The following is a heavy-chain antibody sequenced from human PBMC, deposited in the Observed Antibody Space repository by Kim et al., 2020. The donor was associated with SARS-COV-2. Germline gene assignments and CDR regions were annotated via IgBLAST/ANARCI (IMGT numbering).Heavy chain of an antibody. V-gene: IGHV3-21*01. CDR1: GFTFSSYS. D-gene: IGHD6-19*01. CDR2: ISSSSSYI. J-gene: IGHJ4*02. CDR3: ARDIAVAVSFFDY. Sequence: GGSLRLSCAASGFTFSSYSMNWVRQAPGKGLEWVSSISSSSSYIYYADSVKGRFTISRDNAKNSLYLQMNSLRAEDTAVYYCARDIAVAVSFFDYWGQGTLVTVSS.